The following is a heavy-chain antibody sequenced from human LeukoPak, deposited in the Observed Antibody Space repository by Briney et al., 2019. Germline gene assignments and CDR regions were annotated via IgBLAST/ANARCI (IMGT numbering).Heavy chain of an antibody. CDR2: IDPSDSYT. Sequence: GESLRISCKGSRSSYSSYWISWVRQMPGKGLEWMGRIDPSDSYTNYSPSFQGHVTISADKSISTAYLQWSSLKASDSAMYYCARPVGSSFDYWGQGTLVTVSS. CDR3: ARPVGSSFDY. J-gene: IGHJ4*02. CDR1: RSSYSSYW. V-gene: IGHV5-10-1*01. D-gene: IGHD6-6*01.